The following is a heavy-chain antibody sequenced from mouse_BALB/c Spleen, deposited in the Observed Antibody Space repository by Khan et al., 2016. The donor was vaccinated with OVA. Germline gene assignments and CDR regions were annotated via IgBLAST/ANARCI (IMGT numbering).Heavy chain of an antibody. Sequence: QVQLKESGPGLVAPSQSLSITCTVSGFSLTNYAVSWIRQPPGKGLEWLGVIWGGGSKYYNSALKSRLSIRQDNSKSQVFLKMNSLQTDDTALYFCAKDPAYYAMNYRGQGTSVTVAS. J-gene: IGHJ4*01. CDR1: GFSLTNYA. CDR3: AKDPAYYAMNY. CDR2: IWGGGSK. V-gene: IGHV2-6-5*01.